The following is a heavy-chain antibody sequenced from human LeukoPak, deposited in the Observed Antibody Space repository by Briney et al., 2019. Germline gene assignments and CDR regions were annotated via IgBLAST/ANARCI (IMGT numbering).Heavy chain of an antibody. CDR2: IIPIFGTA. CDR1: GGTFSSYA. V-gene: IGHV1-69*13. Sequence: SVKVSCKASGGTFSSYAISWVRQAPGQGREWMGGIIPIFGTANYAQKFQGRVPITADESTSTAYMELSSLRSEDTAVYYCARGPKKGYCSSTSCYSNYYYYGMDVWGKGTTVTVSS. CDR3: ARGPKKGYCSSTSCYSNYYYYGMDV. J-gene: IGHJ6*04. D-gene: IGHD2-2*02.